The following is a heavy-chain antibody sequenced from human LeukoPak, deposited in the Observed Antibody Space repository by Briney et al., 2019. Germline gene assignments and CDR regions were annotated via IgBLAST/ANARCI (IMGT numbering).Heavy chain of an antibody. CDR1: GFTFSSYG. D-gene: IGHD6-13*01. J-gene: IGHJ5*02. Sequence: GGSLRLSCAASGFTFSSYGMHWVRQAPGKGLEWVAVISYDGSNKYYADSVKGRFTISRDNSKNTLYLQMNSLRAEDTAVYYCAKDDYSSSWLTDNWFDPWGQGTLVTVSS. V-gene: IGHV3-30*18. CDR2: ISYDGSNK. CDR3: AKDDYSSSWLTDNWFDP.